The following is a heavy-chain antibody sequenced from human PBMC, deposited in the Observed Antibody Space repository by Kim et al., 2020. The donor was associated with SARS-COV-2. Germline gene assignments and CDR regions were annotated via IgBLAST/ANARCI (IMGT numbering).Heavy chain of an antibody. Sequence: GGSLRRSCAASGFTFRTYGMHWVRQAPGKGLEWVAGMSYDGSKKYYADSVKGRFTISRDNSQNTLYLQMNSLTTEDTALYYCAKDHYYYGSGTYSHFDYWGQGTLVTVSS. V-gene: IGHV3-30*18. D-gene: IGHD3-10*01. J-gene: IGHJ4*02. CDR3: AKDHYYYGSGTYSHFDY. CDR1: GFTFRTYG. CDR2: MSYDGSKK.